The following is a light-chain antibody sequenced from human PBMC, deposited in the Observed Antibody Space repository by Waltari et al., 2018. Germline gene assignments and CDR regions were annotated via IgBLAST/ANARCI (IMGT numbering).Light chain of an antibody. CDR2: NTY. J-gene: IGLJ3*02. Sequence: QTVVTQEPSLTVSPGGTVTLTCASSTVAVTSGYYPNWFQQKPGQAPRALIYNTYNKHSRTPARFSGSLLGGKAALTLSGVQPEDEAEYYCLLYYGGTWVFGGGTKLTVL. V-gene: IGLV7-43*01. CDR1: TVAVTSGYY. CDR3: LLYYGGTWV.